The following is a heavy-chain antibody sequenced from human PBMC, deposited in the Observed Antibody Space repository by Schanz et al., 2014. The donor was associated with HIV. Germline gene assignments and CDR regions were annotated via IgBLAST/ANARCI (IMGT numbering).Heavy chain of an antibody. D-gene: IGHD4-17*01. CDR1: GFTFSNYA. J-gene: IGHJ6*02. V-gene: IGHV3-23*01. CDR3: VRLMSSDYDFYHYGMDV. CDR2: ISNIAGST. Sequence: EVQLLESGGGLVQPGGSLRLSCAASGFTFSNYAMSWVRQAPGKGLEWVSGISNIAGSTYYTDSVKGRFTISRDNSKNTLYLQMNSLRAEDTAVYYCVRLMSSDYDFYHYGMDVWGQGTTVIVSS.